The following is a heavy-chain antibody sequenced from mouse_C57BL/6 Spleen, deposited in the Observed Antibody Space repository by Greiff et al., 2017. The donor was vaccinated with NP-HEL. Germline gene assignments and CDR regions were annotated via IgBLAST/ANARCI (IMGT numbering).Heavy chain of an antibody. CDR1: GYAFSSYW. D-gene: IGHD1-1*01. CDR2: IYPGDGDT. Sequence: VKLQESGAELVKPGASVKISCKASGYAFSSYWMNWVKQRPGKGLEWIGQIYPGDGDTNYNGKFKGKATLTADKSSSTAYMQLSSLTSEDSAVYFCAREEAYYYGSSYVDYWGQGTTLTVSS. J-gene: IGHJ2*01. CDR3: AREEAYYYGSSYVDY. V-gene: IGHV1-80*01.